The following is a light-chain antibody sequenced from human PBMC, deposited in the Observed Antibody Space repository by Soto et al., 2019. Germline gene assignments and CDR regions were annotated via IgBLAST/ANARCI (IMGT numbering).Light chain of an antibody. V-gene: IGKV3-20*01. CDR2: AAS. CDR1: LSVASNY. Sequence: EIVLTQSPGTLPLSPGERATLSCSASLSVASNYVAWYQQKPGQAPSLLIYAASGSATCIPDRFSGSGSGTDFTLTISRLEPEDFAVYYCQQYGSAAWTLGQGTKVEIK. CDR3: QQYGSAAWT. J-gene: IGKJ1*01.